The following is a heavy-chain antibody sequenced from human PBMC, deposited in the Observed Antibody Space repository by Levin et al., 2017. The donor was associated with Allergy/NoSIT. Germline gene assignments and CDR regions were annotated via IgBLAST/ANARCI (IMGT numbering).Heavy chain of an antibody. CDR2: INHSGSI. Sequence: SQTLSLTCAVYGGSFSGSYWTWLRQPPGKGLEWLGEINHSGSITYNPSLKSRVTISVDTSKRQISLKLSSVTAADTAMYYCARGVDVDTTMDDACDIWGQGTMVTVSS. V-gene: IGHV4-34*01. CDR1: GGSFSGSY. D-gene: IGHD5-18*01. J-gene: IGHJ3*02. CDR3: ARGVDVDTTMDDACDI.